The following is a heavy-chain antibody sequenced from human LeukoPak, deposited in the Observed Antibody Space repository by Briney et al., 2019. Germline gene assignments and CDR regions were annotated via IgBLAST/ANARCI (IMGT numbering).Heavy chain of an antibody. CDR2: INWNGGST. CDR1: GFTFDDYG. J-gene: IGHJ4*02. CDR3: ARSGGKSSYYDFWSGSQYYFDY. D-gene: IGHD3-3*01. V-gene: IGHV3-20*04. Sequence: GGSLRLSCAASGFTFDDYGMSWVRQAPGEGLEWVSGINWNGGSTGYADSVKGRFTISRDNAKNSLYLQMNSLRAEDTALYYCARSGGKSSYYDFWSGSQYYFDYWGQGTLVTVSS.